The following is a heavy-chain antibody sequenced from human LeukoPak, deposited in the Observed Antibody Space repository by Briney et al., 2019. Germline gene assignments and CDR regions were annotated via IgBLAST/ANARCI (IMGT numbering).Heavy chain of an antibody. CDR3: ARRGRDGYIFDY. CDR2: IYYSGST. CDR1: GGSISIYY. D-gene: IGHD5-24*01. Sequence: SETLSLTCTVSGGSISIYYWSWIRQPPGKGLEWIGYIYYSGSTNYNPSLKSRVTISVDTSKNQFSLKLSSVTAADTAVYYCARRGRDGYIFDYWGQGTLVTVSS. V-gene: IGHV4-59*08. J-gene: IGHJ4*02.